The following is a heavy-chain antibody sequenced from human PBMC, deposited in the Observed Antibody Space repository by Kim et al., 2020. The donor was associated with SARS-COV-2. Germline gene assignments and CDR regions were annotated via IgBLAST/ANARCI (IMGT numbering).Heavy chain of an antibody. Sequence: SVKGRFTISRANAKNTLYLQMNSLRAEDTAVYYCARLYYDFWSGSGPLDYWGQGTLVTVSS. D-gene: IGHD3-3*01. J-gene: IGHJ4*02. V-gene: IGHV3-74*01. CDR3: ARLYYDFWSGSGPLDY.